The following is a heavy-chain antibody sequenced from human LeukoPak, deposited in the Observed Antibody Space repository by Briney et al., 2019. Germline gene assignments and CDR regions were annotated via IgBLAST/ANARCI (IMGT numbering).Heavy chain of an antibody. Sequence: TGGSLRLSCAASGFTFSSYAMSWVRQAPGKGLEWVSAISGSGGSTYYADSVKGRFTISRDNSKNTLYLQMNSLRAEDTVVYYCAKAGITHYYYMDVWGKGTTVTVSS. J-gene: IGHJ6*03. CDR2: ISGSGGST. D-gene: IGHD1-20*01. CDR3: AKAGITHYYYMDV. CDR1: GFTFSSYA. V-gene: IGHV3-23*01.